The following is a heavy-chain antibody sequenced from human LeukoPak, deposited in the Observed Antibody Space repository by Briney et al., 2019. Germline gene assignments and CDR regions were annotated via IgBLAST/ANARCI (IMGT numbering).Heavy chain of an antibody. Sequence: PSETLSLTCTVSGGSLSSHYWSWIRQPAEKGLEWIGRIYTTGKTKYNPSLEARITMSVDTSKNQFSLKLNSVTAADTAVYYCARDGGFYGLGPWGQGILVTVAS. CDR1: GGSLSSHY. D-gene: IGHD3-10*01. CDR2: IYTTGKT. J-gene: IGHJ5*02. CDR3: ARDGGFYGLGP. V-gene: IGHV4-4*07.